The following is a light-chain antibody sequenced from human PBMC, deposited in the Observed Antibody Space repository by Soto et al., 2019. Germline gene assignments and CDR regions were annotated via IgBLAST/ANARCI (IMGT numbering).Light chain of an antibody. CDR1: TSDVGRYNY. CDR2: DVS. Sequence: QSVLTQPASLSGSPGQSITISCTGTTSDVGRYNYVSWHQQHPGKAPKLLIFDVSNRPSGVSDRFSGSKSGNTASLTISGLQAEDEADYYCNSYTTGTTWVFGGGTKVTVL. J-gene: IGLJ3*02. V-gene: IGLV2-14*01. CDR3: NSYTTGTTWV.